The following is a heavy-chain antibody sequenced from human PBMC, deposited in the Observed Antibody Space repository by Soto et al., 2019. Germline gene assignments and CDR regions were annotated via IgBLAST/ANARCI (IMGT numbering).Heavy chain of an antibody. Sequence: QVQLVQSGAEVKKPGASVKVSCKASGYTFTSYGISWVRQAPGQGLEWMGWISAYNGNTNYAQKLQGRVTMTTDTSTGTAYMELRSLRSDDTAVYYCARVKLGYNWNYGSFAAPKFDPWGQGTLVTVSS. D-gene: IGHD1-7*01. V-gene: IGHV1-18*04. CDR2: ISAYNGNT. J-gene: IGHJ5*02. CDR3: ARVKLGYNWNYGSFAAPKFDP. CDR1: GYTFTSYG.